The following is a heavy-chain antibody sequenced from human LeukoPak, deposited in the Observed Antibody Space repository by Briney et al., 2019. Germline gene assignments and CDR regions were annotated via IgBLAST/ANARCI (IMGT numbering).Heavy chain of an antibody. V-gene: IGHV3-21*01. CDR2: ITSSSTYI. D-gene: IGHD6-13*01. J-gene: IGHJ4*02. CDR3: ASEHIAGALWYFDY. Sequence: GGSLRLSCAASRFTFGSYSMNWVRQAPGRGLEWVSSITSSSTYIYYADSVKGRFTISRDNAKNSLYLQMNSLRAEDTAVYYCASEHIAGALWYFDYWGQGTLVTVSS. CDR1: RFTFGSYS.